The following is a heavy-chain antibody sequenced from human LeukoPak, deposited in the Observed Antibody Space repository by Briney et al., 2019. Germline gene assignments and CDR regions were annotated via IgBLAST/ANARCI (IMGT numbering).Heavy chain of an antibody. CDR1: GGSISSGDYY. V-gene: IGHV4-30-4*01. D-gene: IGHD2-2*01. J-gene: IGHJ2*01. CDR3: ASYAKDIVVLPAASIYWYFDL. CDR2: IYYSGST. Sequence: SETLSLTCTVSGGSISSGDYYWSWIRQPPGKGLEWIGYIYYSGSTYYKPSLKRRVTISVDTSKNQFSLKLSSVTAADTAVYYCASYAKDIVVLPAASIYWYFDLWGRGTLVTVSS.